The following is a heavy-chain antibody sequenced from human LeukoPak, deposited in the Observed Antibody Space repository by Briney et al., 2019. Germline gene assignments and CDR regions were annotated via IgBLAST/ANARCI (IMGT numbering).Heavy chain of an antibody. D-gene: IGHD6-13*01. Sequence: SETLSLTCAVYGGSFSGYYWSWIRQPPGKGLEWIGEINHSGSTNYNPSLKSRVTISVDTSENQFSLKLSSVTAADTAVYYCARTPDSSSWDWFDPWGQGTLVTVSS. V-gene: IGHV4-34*01. CDR2: INHSGST. J-gene: IGHJ5*02. CDR1: GGSFSGYY. CDR3: ARTPDSSSWDWFDP.